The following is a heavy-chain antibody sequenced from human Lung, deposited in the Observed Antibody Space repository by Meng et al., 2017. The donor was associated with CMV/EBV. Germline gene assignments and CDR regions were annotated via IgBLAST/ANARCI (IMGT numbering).Heavy chain of an antibody. Sequence: SXKISXAASGFTFSSYGMHWVRQAPGKGLEWVAVIWYDGSNKYYADSVKGRFTISRDNSKNTLYLQMNSLRAEDTAVYYCAKDMGYCSSTSCSDYYYYGMDVWGQGXTVTVSS. J-gene: IGHJ6*02. D-gene: IGHD2-2*01. CDR1: GFTFSSYG. CDR2: IWYDGSNK. CDR3: AKDMGYCSSTSCSDYYYYGMDV. V-gene: IGHV3-33*06.